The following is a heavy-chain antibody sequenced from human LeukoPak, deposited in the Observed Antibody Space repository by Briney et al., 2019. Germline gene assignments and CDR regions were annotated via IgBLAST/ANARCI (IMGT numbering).Heavy chain of an antibody. J-gene: IGHJ5*02. CDR2: LRGRGDSK. CDR3: AKDRRETEMFTDGDFNS. Sequence: GGSLRHSHAPSGFTHSNHAVWCVRQSPGKGLEGVSGLRGRGDSKYSPDAVNGRFSSSRDNSRNTLLIQLNRLRTDDTAVYFWAKDRRETEMFTDGDFNSWGQGTLVTVSS. CDR1: GFTHSNHA. D-gene: IGHD5-24*01. V-gene: IGHV3-23*01.